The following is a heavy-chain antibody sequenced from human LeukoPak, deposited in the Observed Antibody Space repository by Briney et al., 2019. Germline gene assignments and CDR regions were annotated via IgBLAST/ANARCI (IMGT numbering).Heavy chain of an antibody. CDR2: INHSGST. Sequence: PSETLSHTCAVYGGSFSGYYWSWIRQPPGKGLEWIGEINHSGSTNYNPSLKSRVTISVDTSKNQFSLKLSSVTAADTAVYYCARSGTYYYYYYYGMDVWGQGTTVTVSS. V-gene: IGHV4-34*01. CDR3: ARSGTYYYYYYYGMDV. CDR1: GGSFSGYY. J-gene: IGHJ6*02. D-gene: IGHD2-21*01.